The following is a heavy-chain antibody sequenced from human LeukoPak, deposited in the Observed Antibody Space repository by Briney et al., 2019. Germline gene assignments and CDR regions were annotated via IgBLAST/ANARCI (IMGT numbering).Heavy chain of an antibody. D-gene: IGHD4-17*01. Sequence: PSETLSLTCAVYGGFFSGYYWSWIRQPPGKGLEWIGEINHSGSTNYNPSLKSRVTISVDTSKNQFSLKLSSVTAADTGVYYCARHEYGDLMLDSWGQGTLVTVSS. CDR1: GGFFSGYY. J-gene: IGHJ4*02. V-gene: IGHV4-34*01. CDR3: ARHEYGDLMLDS. CDR2: INHSGST.